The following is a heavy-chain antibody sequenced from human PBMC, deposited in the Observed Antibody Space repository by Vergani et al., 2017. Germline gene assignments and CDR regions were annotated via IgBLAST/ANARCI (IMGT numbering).Heavy chain of an antibody. Sequence: EVQLVQSGAEVKKPGESLKISCKGSGYSFTSYWIGWVRQMPGKGLEWMGIIYPGDSDTRYSPSFQGQVTLSADKSISTAYLQWSSLKASDTAMYYCARASAIVVVVAATFDAFDIWGQGTMVTVSS. J-gene: IGHJ3*02. CDR2: IYPGDSDT. CDR3: ARASAIVVVVAATFDAFDI. D-gene: IGHD2-15*01. CDR1: GYSFTSYW. V-gene: IGHV5-51*01.